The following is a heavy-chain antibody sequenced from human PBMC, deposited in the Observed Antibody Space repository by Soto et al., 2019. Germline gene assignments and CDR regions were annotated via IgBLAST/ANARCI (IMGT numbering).Heavy chain of an antibody. V-gene: IGHV4-39*01. J-gene: IGHJ6*02. CDR2: IYYSGST. D-gene: IGHD1-20*01. CDR1: GGSISSSSYY. Sequence: SELLSLTCTDYGGSISSSSYYWGCIRQPPGKGLEWIGSIYYSGSTYYNPSLKSRVTISVDTSKNQFSLKLSSVTAAHTAVYYCVTGAPYYGMEVWGQATKVTGS. CDR3: VTGAPYYGMEV.